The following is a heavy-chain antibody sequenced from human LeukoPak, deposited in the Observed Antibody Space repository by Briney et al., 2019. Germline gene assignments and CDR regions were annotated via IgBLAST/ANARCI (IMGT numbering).Heavy chain of an antibody. D-gene: IGHD3-10*01. CDR1: GYTFTSYG. Sequence: ASVKVSCKASGYTFTSYGISWVRQAPGQGLEWMGWISAYNGNTNYAQKLQGRATMTTDTSTSTAYMELRSLRSDDTAVYYCARDKTVVVRGVRALDYWGQGTLVTVSS. V-gene: IGHV1-18*04. CDR3: ARDKTVVVRGVRALDY. J-gene: IGHJ4*02. CDR2: ISAYNGNT.